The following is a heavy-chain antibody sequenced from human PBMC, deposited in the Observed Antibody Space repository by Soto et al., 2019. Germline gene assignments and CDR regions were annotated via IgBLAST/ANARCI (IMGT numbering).Heavy chain of an antibody. CDR3: ARYFLIFTVTTSYFVF. V-gene: IGHV4-39*07. J-gene: IGHJ4*02. CDR1: GGFLRRGGYY. CDR2: IYHSGST. D-gene: IGHD4-17*01. Sequence: SGGFLRRGGYYVIWVRQDTRKGLEWIGSIYHSGSTYYNPSLKSRVTISVDTYKNQFSLKLSSVTAADTAVYYCARYFLIFTVTTSYFVFWCQG.